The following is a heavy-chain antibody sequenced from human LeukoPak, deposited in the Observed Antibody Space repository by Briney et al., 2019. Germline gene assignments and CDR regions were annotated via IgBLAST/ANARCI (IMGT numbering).Heavy chain of an antibody. CDR1: GYSFTAYY. V-gene: IGHV1-2*06. Sequence: ASVKVSCKASGYSFTAYYMHWVRLAPGRGLEWMGRINPNSGGADYAQKFQGRVTMTRDTSISTAYMELSSLRSDDTAVYYCARVSYGDDATPFDYWGQGTLVTVSS. CDR3: ARVSYGDDATPFDY. CDR2: INPNSGGA. J-gene: IGHJ4*02. D-gene: IGHD4-17*01.